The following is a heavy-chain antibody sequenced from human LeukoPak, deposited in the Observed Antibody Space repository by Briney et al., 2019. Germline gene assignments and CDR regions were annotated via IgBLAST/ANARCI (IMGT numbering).Heavy chain of an antibody. Sequence: SETLSLTCTVSGGSISSSSYYWGWIRQPPGKGLEWIGSIYYSGSTYYNPSLKSRVTISVDTSKNQFSLKLSSVTAADTAVYYCARTKWLLTWGQGTLVTVSS. D-gene: IGHD3-22*01. CDR1: GGSISSSSYY. CDR2: IYYSGST. J-gene: IGHJ4*02. CDR3: ARTKWLLT. V-gene: IGHV4-39*07.